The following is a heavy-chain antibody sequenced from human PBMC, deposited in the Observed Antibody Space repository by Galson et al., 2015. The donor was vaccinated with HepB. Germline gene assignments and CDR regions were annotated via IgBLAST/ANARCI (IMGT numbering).Heavy chain of an antibody. CDR2: IRGSGGNT. CDR1: GFTFSSYA. D-gene: IGHD6-19*01. CDR3: AKDGPGFSSGWYDY. Sequence: SLRLSCAASGFTFSSYAMSWVRQAPGKGLEWVSGIRGSGGNTYYAGSVKGRFTISRDNSKNTLYLQMNSLRAEDTAVYYCAKDGPGFSSGWYDYWGQGTLVTVSS. J-gene: IGHJ4*02. V-gene: IGHV3-23*01.